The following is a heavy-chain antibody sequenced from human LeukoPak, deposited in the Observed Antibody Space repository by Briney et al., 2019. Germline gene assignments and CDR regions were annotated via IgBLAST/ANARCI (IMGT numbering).Heavy chain of an antibody. CDR1: GGSFSGYY. CDR3: ARGVYIAAAQYAY. V-gene: IGHV4-34*01. D-gene: IGHD6-13*01. CDR2: INHSGST. Sequence: MASETLSLTCAVYGGSFSGYYWSWIRQPPGKGLEWIGVINHSGSTNYNPSLKSRVTISVDTSKNQFSLKLSSVTAADTAVYYCARGVYIAAAQYAYWGQGTLVTVSS. J-gene: IGHJ4*02.